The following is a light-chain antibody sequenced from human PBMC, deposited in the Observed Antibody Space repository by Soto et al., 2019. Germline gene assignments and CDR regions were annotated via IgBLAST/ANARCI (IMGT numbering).Light chain of an antibody. CDR2: DVS. J-gene: IGLJ2*01. Sequence: QSALTQPASVSGSPGPSITISCTGTSSDVGGYNYVSWYQQHPGKAPKLMIYDVSNRPSGVSNRFSGSKSGNTASLTISGLQAEDEADYYCSSYTISSTLVVFGGGTKLTVL. V-gene: IGLV2-14*01. CDR3: SSYTISSTLVV. CDR1: SSDVGGYNY.